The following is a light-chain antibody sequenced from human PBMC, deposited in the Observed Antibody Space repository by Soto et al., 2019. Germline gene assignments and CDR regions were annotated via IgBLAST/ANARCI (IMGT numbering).Light chain of an antibody. CDR3: AAWDDSLNGRV. CDR2: YDN. Sequence: QSVLTQPPSASGTPGQRVTISCSGSNSNIGSNTVNWYQQLPGTAPTLLIYYDNLRPSGVPDRISGSKSCTSASLAISGLQSDDEADYYCAAWDDSLNGRVFGTGTKLTVL. CDR1: NSNIGSNT. V-gene: IGLV1-44*01. J-gene: IGLJ1*01.